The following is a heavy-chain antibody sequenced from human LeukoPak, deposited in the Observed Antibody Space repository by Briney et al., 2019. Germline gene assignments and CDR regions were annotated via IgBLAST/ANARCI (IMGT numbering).Heavy chain of an antibody. CDR1: GFTFSSYG. CDR2: ISGSGGST. CDR3: ARDQIPIVGATHWFDP. V-gene: IGHV3-23*01. Sequence: GGSLRLSCAASGFTFSSYGMSWVRQAPGKGLEWVSAISGSGGSTYYADSVKGRFTISRDNAKNSLYLQMNSLRAEDTAVYYCARDQIPIVGATHWFDPWGQGTLVTVSS. J-gene: IGHJ5*02. D-gene: IGHD1-26*01.